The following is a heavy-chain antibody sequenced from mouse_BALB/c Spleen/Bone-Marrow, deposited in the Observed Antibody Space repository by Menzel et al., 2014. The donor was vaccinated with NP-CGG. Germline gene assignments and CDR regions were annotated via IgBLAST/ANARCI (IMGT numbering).Heavy chain of an antibody. Sequence: EVKVVESGGGLVQPGGSLGLSCTTSGFTFXDSYMSWVRQPPGKALEWLGFIRNKAYDYTTEYSASVKGRFTISRDSSQSILYLQMNTLRPEDSATYYCARFPMDYWGQGTSVTVSS. V-gene: IGHV7-3*02. CDR3: ARFPMDY. CDR2: IRNKAYDYTT. CDR1: GFTFXDSY. J-gene: IGHJ4*01.